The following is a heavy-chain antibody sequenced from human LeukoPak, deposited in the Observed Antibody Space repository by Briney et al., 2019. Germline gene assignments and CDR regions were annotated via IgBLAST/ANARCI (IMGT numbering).Heavy chain of an antibody. D-gene: IGHD1-20*01. J-gene: IGHJ4*02. CDR1: GFTFSSYW. V-gene: IGHV3-33*08. CDR2: IWYDGSNK. Sequence: GGSLRLSCAASGFTFSSYWMSWVRLAPGKGLEWVALIWYDGSNKYYADSVKGRFTISRDNSKNTLSLQMNSLRAEDTAVYYCARAHYNWNEPPFDSWGQGTLVTVSS. CDR3: ARAHYNWNEPPFDS.